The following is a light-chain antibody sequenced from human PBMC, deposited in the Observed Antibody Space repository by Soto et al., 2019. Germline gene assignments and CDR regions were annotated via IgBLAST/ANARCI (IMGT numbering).Light chain of an antibody. V-gene: IGKV3-20*01. CDR3: QQYGSSPLVT. Sequence: EIVLTQSPGTLSLSPGERATHSCRASQSVSSGYLAWYQQKPGQAPRLLIYGASSRATGIPDRFSGSGSGTDFTLTISRLEPEDFAVYYCQQYGSSPLVTFGQGTRLEIK. CDR1: QSVSSGY. CDR2: GAS. J-gene: IGKJ5*01.